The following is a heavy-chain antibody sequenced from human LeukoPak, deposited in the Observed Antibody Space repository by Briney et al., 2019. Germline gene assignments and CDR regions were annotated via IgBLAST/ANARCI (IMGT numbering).Heavy chain of an antibody. J-gene: IGHJ4*02. CDR2: IAHDHSQI. D-gene: IGHD1-1*01. CDR3: ARDPTLGHTDYFDL. Sequence: GGSLRLSCAASGFAYNNYVIHWIRQAPGKGLEWVAVIAHDHSQIYYADSVQGRFTISRDNSMNMLYLQMNSLRVEDTAVYFCARDPTLGHTDYFDLWGQGTLVTVSS. CDR1: GFAYNNYV. V-gene: IGHV3-30*04.